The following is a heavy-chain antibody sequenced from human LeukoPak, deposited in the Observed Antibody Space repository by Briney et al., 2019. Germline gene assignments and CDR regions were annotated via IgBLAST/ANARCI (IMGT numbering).Heavy chain of an antibody. D-gene: IGHD2-21*02. CDR2: ISTYDVDT. J-gene: IGHJ3*01. CDR1: GYTFTDFG. V-gene: IGHV1-18*01. CDR3: ARRVTARDSYDV. Sequence: ASVKVSCKASGYTFTDFGVSWVRQAPGKGLEWMGWISTYDVDTKYAQNFQGRVTMTTDTSTSTAYMDLRSLRSDDTAVYYCARRVTARDSYDVWGQGTLVIVSS.